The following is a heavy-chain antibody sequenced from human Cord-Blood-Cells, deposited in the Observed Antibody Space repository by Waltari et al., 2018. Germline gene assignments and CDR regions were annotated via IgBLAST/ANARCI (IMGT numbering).Heavy chain of an antibody. CDR2: SYPGESDT. J-gene: IGHJ3*02. CDR1: GYSFTSYW. V-gene: IGHV5-51*01. CDR3: ARAPTHDIVVVPAAVAFDI. Sequence: EVQLVQSGAEVKKPGESLKISCKGSGYSFTSYWIGWVRQTPGKGLEWMGISYPGESDTRYSPSFQGQVTISADKSISTAYLQWSSLKASDTAMYYCARAPTHDIVVVPAAVAFDIWGQGTMVTVSS. D-gene: IGHD2-2*01.